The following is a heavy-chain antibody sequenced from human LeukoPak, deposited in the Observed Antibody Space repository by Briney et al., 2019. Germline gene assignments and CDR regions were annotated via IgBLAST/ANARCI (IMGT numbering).Heavy chain of an antibody. Sequence: GGSLRLSCAASGFTFSSYWMNWARQAPGKGLEWVSLIRGSGGSTYYADSVRGRFTISRDNSKNTLYLQMNSLRAEDTAVYYCAKDMGYFTGMDVWGQGTTVTVSS. J-gene: IGHJ6*02. D-gene: IGHD2-8*01. V-gene: IGHV3-23*01. CDR2: IRGSGGST. CDR3: AKDMGYFTGMDV. CDR1: GFTFSSYW.